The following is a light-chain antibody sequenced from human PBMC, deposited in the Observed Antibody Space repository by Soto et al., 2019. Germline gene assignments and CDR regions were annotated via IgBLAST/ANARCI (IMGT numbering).Light chain of an antibody. CDR1: QSVSSN. V-gene: IGKV3-15*01. Sequence: EIVMTQSPATLSVSPGERATLSCRASQSVSSNLAWYQQKPGQAPRLLIYGAFTRATGIPAMFSGSGSGTEVTLTISSLQSEDFAIYYCQQYKNWPPLTFGGGTKVEIK. CDR2: GAF. CDR3: QQYKNWPPLT. J-gene: IGKJ4*01.